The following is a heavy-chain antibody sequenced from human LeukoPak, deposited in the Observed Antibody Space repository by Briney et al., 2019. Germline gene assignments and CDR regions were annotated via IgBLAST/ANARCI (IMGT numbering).Heavy chain of an antibody. CDR3: TTERGYSGYDN. CDR1: GLTFKNAW. D-gene: IGHD5-12*01. J-gene: IGHJ4*02. V-gene: IGHV3-15*01. CDR2: IKSKTDGGTA. Sequence: PGGSLRLSCAASGLTFKNAWMSCVRQGPGKGLEWVGRIKSKTDGGTADHATPVEGRFTISRDDSKNTLYLQMNSLKTEDTAVYYCTTERGYSGYDNWGQGTLVTVSS.